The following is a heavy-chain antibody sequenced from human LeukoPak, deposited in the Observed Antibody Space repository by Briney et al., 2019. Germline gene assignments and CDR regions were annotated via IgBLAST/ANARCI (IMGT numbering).Heavy chain of an antibody. CDR3: AREAGVGSSWYRSDYYYMDV. CDR1: GGSISSSSYY. J-gene: IGHJ6*03. D-gene: IGHD6-13*01. CDR2: IYYSGST. V-gene: IGHV4-39*02. Sequence: SETLSLTCTVSGGSISSSSYYWGWIRQLPGKGLEWIGSIYYSGSTYYNPSLKSRVTISVDTSKNQFSLKLSSVTAADTAVYYCAREAGVGSSWYRSDYYYMDVWGKGTTVTIS.